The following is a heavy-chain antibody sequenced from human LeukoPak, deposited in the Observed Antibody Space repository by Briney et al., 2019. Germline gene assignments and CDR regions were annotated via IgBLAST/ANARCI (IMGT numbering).Heavy chain of an antibody. V-gene: IGHV3-53*01. CDR3: AWESSSWYYFDY. J-gene: IGHJ4*02. CDR2: IYSGGST. D-gene: IGHD6-13*01. Sequence: GGSLRLSCAASGFTVSSNYMSWVRQAPGKGLEWVSVIYSGGSTYYADSVKGRFTISRDNSKNTLYLQMNSLRAEDTAVYYCAWESSSWYYFDYWGQGTLVTVSS. CDR1: GFTVSSNY.